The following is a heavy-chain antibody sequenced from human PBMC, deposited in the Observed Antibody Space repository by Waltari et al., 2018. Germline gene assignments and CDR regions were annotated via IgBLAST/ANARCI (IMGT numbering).Heavy chain of an antibody. D-gene: IGHD2-2*01. CDR2: FYPGESDT. J-gene: IGHJ3*02. CDR3: ARPARYCSSTSCPYDAFDI. CDR1: GYSFTSSR. Sequence: EVQLVQSGAAGKKPGESLKISCKGSGYSFTSSRIGRVRQMPGKWPEWMGMFYPGESDTRYSPSFQGQVTISADKSISTAYLQWSSLKASDTAMYYCARPARYCSSTSCPYDAFDIWGQGTMVTVSS. V-gene: IGHV5-51*01.